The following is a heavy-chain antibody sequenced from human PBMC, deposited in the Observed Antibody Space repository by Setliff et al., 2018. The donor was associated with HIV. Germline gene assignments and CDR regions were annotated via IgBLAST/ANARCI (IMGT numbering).Heavy chain of an antibody. D-gene: IGHD3-9*01. Sequence: PSETLSLTCSVSGGSITSSGYHWGWIRQPPGKGLEWIGNIYYSGDTFYNASLRSRLTLSVDTSKNQFSLKLNSVTASDTAMYYCTRHRDWAKTGGFWGQGALVTVSS. V-gene: IGHV4-39*01. CDR2: IYYSGDT. CDR3: TRHRDWAKTGGF. CDR1: GGSITSSGYH. J-gene: IGHJ4*02.